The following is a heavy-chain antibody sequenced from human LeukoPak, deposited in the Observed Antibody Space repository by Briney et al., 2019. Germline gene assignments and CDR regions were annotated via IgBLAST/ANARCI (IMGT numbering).Heavy chain of an antibody. CDR1: GGSISSANYH. D-gene: IGHD2/OR15-2a*01. CDR3: ARDIGGVGTTDY. V-gene: IGHV4-30-4*01. J-gene: IGHJ4*02. Sequence: PSETLSLTCTVSGGSISSANYHWSWIRQPPGKGLEWIGYIYYSGSAYYNPSLKSRVTISVDTSKNQFSLKLSSVTAADTAVYYCARDIGGVGTTDYWGQGTLVTVSS. CDR2: IYYSGSA.